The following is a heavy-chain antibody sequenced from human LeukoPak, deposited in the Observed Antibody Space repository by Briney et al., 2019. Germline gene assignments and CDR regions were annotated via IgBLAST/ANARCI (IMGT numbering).Heavy chain of an antibody. J-gene: IGHJ3*02. D-gene: IGHD3-22*01. CDR1: GGSISSYY. V-gene: IGHV4-59*08. CDR2: IYYSGST. Sequence: SETLSLTCTVSGGSISSYYWSWIRQPPGKGLEWIGYIYYSGSTNYNPPLKSRVTISVDTSKNQFSLKLSSVTAADTAVYYCARHRGGPDSNGYDAFDIWGQGTMVTVSS. CDR3: ARHRGGPDSNGYDAFDI.